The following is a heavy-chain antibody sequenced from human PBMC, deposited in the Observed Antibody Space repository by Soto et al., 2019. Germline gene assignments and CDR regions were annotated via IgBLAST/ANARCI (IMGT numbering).Heavy chain of an antibody. CDR3: ARSNSLGNLYSSGWYYFDY. J-gene: IGHJ4*02. CDR1: GYTFTSYD. Sequence: QVQLVQSGAEVKKPGASVKVSCKASGYTFTSYDINWVRQATGQGLEWMGWMNPNSGNTGYAQKYQGRVTMTRNTSISTAYMGLSSLRSEDTAVYYCARSNSLGNLYSSGWYYFDYWGQGTLVTVSS. CDR2: MNPNSGNT. V-gene: IGHV1-8*01. D-gene: IGHD6-19*01.